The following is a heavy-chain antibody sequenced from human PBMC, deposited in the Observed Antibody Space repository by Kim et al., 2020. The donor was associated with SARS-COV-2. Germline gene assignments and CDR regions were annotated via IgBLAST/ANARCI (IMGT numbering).Heavy chain of an antibody. V-gene: IGHV3-33*01. CDR3: ARDPSYGDYVYYFDY. D-gene: IGHD4-17*01. Sequence: GGSLRLSCAASGFTFSSYGMHWVRQAPGKGLEWVAVIWYDGSNKYYADSVKGRFTISRDNSKNTLYLQMNSLRAEDTAVYYCARDPSYGDYVYYFDYWGQGTLVTVSS. CDR1: GFTFSSYG. CDR2: IWYDGSNK. J-gene: IGHJ4*02.